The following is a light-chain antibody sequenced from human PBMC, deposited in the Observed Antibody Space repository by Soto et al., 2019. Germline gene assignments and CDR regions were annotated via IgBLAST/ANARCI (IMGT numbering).Light chain of an antibody. Sequence: EIGLSQSLGTLSVSPRDRVTLSGMASQSISINLAWYQHNPGQAPRLLLHGASTRATGVPARISGSGSGTEFTLTISSLQSEDFAVYYCQQFRNWPWTFGQGTKV. J-gene: IGKJ1*01. CDR2: GAS. CDR3: QQFRNWPWT. V-gene: IGKV3D-15*01. CDR1: QSISIN.